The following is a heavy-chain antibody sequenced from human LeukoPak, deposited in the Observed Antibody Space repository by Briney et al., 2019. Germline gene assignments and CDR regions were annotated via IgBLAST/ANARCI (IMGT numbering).Heavy chain of an antibody. CDR3: ARRTCFYDSSGYYCDY. CDR2: IYYSGST. D-gene: IGHD3-22*01. V-gene: IGHV4-59*01. J-gene: IGHJ4*02. Sequence: PSEPLSLTCTVSGGSISSYYWSWIRQPPGKGLECIGYIYYSGSTNYNPSLKSRVTISVDTSKNQFSLKLSSVTAADTAVYYCARRTCFYDSSGYYCDYCGQGTLVTVSS. CDR1: GGSISSYY.